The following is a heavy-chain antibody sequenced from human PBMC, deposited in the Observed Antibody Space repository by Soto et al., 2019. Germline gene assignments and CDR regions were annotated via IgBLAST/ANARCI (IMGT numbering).Heavy chain of an antibody. D-gene: IGHD2-2*01. J-gene: IGHJ4*02. CDR2: INSGGASI. Sequence: EVQLLESGGGLVQPGGSLRLSCAASGFTFSSYAMSWVRQAPGKGLEWVSAINSGGASISCADSMQGRFFISRDNSKITLYLQMNSLKAEDTAVYYCATNDCGSTSCKLVDYWGQGTLVTVSS. CDR3: ATNDCGSTSCKLVDY. CDR1: GFTFSSYA. V-gene: IGHV3-23*01.